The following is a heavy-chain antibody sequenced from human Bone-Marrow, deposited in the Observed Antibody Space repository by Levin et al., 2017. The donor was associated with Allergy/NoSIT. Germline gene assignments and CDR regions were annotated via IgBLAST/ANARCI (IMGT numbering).Heavy chain of an antibody. D-gene: IGHD2-2*01. Sequence: GGSLRLSCAASGFTFSSYSMNWVRQAPGKGLEWVSYISSSSSTIYYADSVKGRFTISRDNAKNSLYLQMNSLRAEDTAVYYCARVENPYCSSTSCYRDGAFDIWGQGTMVTVSS. CDR3: ARVENPYCSSTSCYRDGAFDI. CDR1: GFTFSSYS. CDR2: ISSSSSTI. J-gene: IGHJ3*02. V-gene: IGHV3-48*01.